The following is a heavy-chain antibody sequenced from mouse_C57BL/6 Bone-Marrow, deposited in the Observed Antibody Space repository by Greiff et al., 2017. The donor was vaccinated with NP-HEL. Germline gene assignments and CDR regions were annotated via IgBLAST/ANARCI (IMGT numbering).Heavy chain of an antibody. V-gene: IGHV1-26*01. CDR2: INPNNGGT. J-gene: IGHJ3*01. Sequence: VQLQQSGPELVKPGASVKISCKASGYTFTDYYMNWVKQSHGKSLEWIGDINPNNGGTSYNQKFKGKATLTVDKSSSTAYMELRSLTSEDSAVYYCARWRGGYWGQGTLVTVSA. CDR3: ARWRGGY. CDR1: GYTFTDYY.